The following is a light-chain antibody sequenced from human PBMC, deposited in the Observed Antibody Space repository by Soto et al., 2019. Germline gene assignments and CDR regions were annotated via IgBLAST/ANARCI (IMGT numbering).Light chain of an antibody. Sequence: IQLTQSPSTLSASLGDTVTMTCRASQSISRWLSWYQQKAGKAPKLLIYDASTLQTGVASRFSGSMSGTEFTLTITGLQPDDFATYYCQQYQTYATFGQGTRLEIK. J-gene: IGKJ5*01. CDR1: QSISRW. CDR3: QQYQTYAT. V-gene: IGKV1-5*01. CDR2: DAS.